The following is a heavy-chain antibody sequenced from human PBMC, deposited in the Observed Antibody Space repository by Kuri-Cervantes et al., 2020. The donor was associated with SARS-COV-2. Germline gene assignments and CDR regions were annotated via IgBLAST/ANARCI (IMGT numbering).Heavy chain of an antibody. V-gene: IGHV4-39*01. D-gene: IGHD1-1*01. CDR2: IYESGDT. CDR3: ARHYAFDNFHK. J-gene: IGHJ4*02. Sequence: SETLSLTCTVSGASISSSTYYWGWIRQSPGKGLEWIGSIYESGDTYYSPYLKSRLSLSVDTSRNQFSLRFTSVTAADTAIYYCARHYAFDNFHKWGQGTQVTVSS. CDR1: GASISSSTYY.